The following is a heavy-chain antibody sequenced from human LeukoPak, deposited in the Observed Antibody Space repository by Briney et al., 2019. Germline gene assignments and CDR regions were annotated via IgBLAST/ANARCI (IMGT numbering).Heavy chain of an antibody. CDR1: GFTFSSYS. Sequence: GGSLRLSCAASGFTFSSYSMNWVRQAPGKGLEWVSSISSSSSYIYYADSVKGRFTIDRDNAKNSLYMQMNSLRAEDTAVYYCARASHVDTAMVGYWGQGTLVTVSS. J-gene: IGHJ4*02. V-gene: IGHV3-21*01. D-gene: IGHD5-18*01. CDR2: ISSSSSYI. CDR3: ARASHVDTAMVGY.